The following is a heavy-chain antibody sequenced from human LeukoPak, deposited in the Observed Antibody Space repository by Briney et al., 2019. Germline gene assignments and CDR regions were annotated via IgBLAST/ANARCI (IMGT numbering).Heavy chain of an antibody. D-gene: IGHD5-12*01. V-gene: IGHV3-15*01. CDR2: IKSKAAGGTI. CDR3: VARGI. CDR1: GFTFSEAL. J-gene: IGHJ4*02. Sequence: GGSLRLSCAASGFTFSEALMTWVRQAPGKGLEWVGHIKSKAAGGTIAYAAPVKGRFTISRDDSEHTLYLQLSSLKTEDTAVYYYVARGIWGQGTLVTVSS.